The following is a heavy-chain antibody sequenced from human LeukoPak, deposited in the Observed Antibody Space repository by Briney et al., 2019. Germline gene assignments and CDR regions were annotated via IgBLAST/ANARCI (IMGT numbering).Heavy chain of an antibody. CDR1: GLTFSSDT. V-gene: IGHV3-21*01. Sequence: GGSLRLSCAASGLTFSSDTMNWVRQAPGKGLEWVSSISSSGYYIYYAESVKGRFTISRDNAKNSLYLQMNSLRADDTAVYYCATAYYYATADWGQGTLVTVSS. CDR2: ISSSGYYI. CDR3: ATAYYYATAD. D-gene: IGHD3-22*01. J-gene: IGHJ4*02.